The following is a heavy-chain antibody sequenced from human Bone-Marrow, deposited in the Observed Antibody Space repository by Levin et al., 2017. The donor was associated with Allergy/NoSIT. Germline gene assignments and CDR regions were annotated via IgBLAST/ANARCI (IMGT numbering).Heavy chain of an antibody. CDR1: GFTFSNYG. CDR2: LSYDANNR. D-gene: IGHD6-6*01. CDR3: AKDRAMKGTAARDYYYYHGMDV. J-gene: IGHJ6*02. Sequence: GESLKISCVASGFTFSNYGMHWVRQAPGKGLEWVAVLSYDANNRYYADSVKGRFTVSRDNFQNTLSLHMNSLRAEDTAVYYCAKDRAMKGTAARDYYYYHGMDVWGQGTTVTVSS. V-gene: IGHV3-30*18.